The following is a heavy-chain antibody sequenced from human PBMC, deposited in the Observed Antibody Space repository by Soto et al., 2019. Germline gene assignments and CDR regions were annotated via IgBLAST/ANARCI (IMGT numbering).Heavy chain of an antibody. J-gene: IGHJ5*02. CDR2: IYYSGST. V-gene: IGHV4-59*08. CDR3: ARHKLLWFGEGARGLTWFDP. Sequence: ASETLSLTCTVSGGSISSYYWSRIRQPPGKGLEWIGYIYYSGSTNYNPSLKSRVTISVDTSKNQFSLKLSSVTAADTAVYYCARHKLLWFGEGARGLTWFDPWGQGTLVTVSS. D-gene: IGHD3-10*01. CDR1: GGSISSYY.